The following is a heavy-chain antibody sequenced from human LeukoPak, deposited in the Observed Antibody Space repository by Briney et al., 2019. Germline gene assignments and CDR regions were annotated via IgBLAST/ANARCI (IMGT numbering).Heavy chain of an antibody. CDR1: GFTFTTYW. J-gene: IGHJ4*02. CDR3: ARTSPTSHFDF. V-gene: IGHV3-74*01. Sequence: GGSVRLSCVASGFTFTTYWMHWVRQAPGKGLVWVSRINGDGSNSNYAHSVKGRFTISRDNARNTLYLQMNGLRAEDTALYYCARTSPTSHFDFWGQGTLVTVSS. CDR2: INGDGSNS. D-gene: IGHD3-16*01.